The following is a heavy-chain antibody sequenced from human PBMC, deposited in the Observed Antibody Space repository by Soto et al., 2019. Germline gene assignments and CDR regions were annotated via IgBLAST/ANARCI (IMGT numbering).Heavy chain of an antibody. CDR3: ARDRMPVFDS. CDR2: VSAYSGNT. J-gene: IGHJ4*02. CDR1: GYTFTSNG. V-gene: IGHV1-18*04. D-gene: IGHD2-15*01. Sequence: QVQLVQSGAEVKTPGASVKVSCKTSGYTFTSNGISWVRQAPGQGLGWMGWVSAYSGNTNYAQEFQGRVPMTTDTSTTTAYLELRSLTSDDTAVYYCARDRMPVFDSWGQGTLVTVSS.